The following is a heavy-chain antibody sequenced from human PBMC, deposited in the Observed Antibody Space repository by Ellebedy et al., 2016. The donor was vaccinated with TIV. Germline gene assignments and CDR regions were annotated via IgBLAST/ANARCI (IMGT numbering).Heavy chain of an antibody. V-gene: IGHV3-7*01. J-gene: IGHJ5*02. Sequence: PGGSLTLSCAAWGFSFSNFWMSWVRQAPGKGLEWVAHIKTDGSKTYYVDSVKGRFTISRENAKNALFLQMDGVRVDDSAVYYCVGFGVFNLWGQGAPVTVSS. CDR1: GFSFSNFW. CDR3: VGFGVFNL. D-gene: IGHD3-3*01. CDR2: IKTDGSKT.